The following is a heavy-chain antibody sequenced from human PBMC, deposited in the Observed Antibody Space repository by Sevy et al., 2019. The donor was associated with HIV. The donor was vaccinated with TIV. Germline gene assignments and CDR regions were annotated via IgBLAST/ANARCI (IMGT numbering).Heavy chain of an antibody. CDR3: AKESEQQRVYFDY. Sequence: EGSLRLSCAASGFTFSSYAMSWVRQAPGKELEWVSAISGSGGSTYYADSVKGRFTISRDNSKNTLYLQMNSLRAEDTAVYYCAKESEQQRVYFDYWGQGTLVTVSS. CDR1: GFTFSSYA. CDR2: ISGSGGST. J-gene: IGHJ4*02. D-gene: IGHD6-13*01. V-gene: IGHV3-23*01.